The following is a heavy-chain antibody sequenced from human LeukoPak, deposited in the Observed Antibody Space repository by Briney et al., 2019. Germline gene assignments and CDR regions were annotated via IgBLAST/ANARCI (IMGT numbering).Heavy chain of an antibody. CDR1: GGTFSSYA. CDR2: IIPIFGTA. Sequence: ASVKASCKASGGTFSSYAISWVRQAPGQGLEWMGGIIPIFGTANYAQKFQGRVTITADESTSTAYMELSSLRSEDTAVYYCATQPTIFGVDTPENNWFDPWGQGTLVTVSS. J-gene: IGHJ5*02. CDR3: ATQPTIFGVDTPENNWFDP. V-gene: IGHV1-69*13. D-gene: IGHD3-3*01.